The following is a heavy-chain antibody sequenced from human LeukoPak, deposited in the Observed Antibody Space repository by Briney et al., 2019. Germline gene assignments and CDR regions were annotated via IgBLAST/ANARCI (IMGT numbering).Heavy chain of an antibody. CDR1: GFTLSSYA. V-gene: IGHV3-69-1*02. J-gene: IGHJ4*02. D-gene: IGHD2-21*01. CDR3: ARVSGGEDYFDY. CDR2: ISDTGNT. Sequence: GGSLRLSCAASGFTLSSYAMSWVRQAPGKGLEWVSAISDTGNTYHADSVKGRFTISRDNAKNSLYLQMNSLRAEDTAVYYCARVSGGEDYFDYWGQGTLVTVSS.